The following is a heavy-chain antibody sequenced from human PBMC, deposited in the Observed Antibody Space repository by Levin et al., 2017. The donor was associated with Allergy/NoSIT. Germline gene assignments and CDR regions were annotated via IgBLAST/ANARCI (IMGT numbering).Heavy chain of an antibody. Sequence: GGSLRLSCAASGFTFSSYEMNWVRQAPGKGLEWVSGISWNSGSIGYADSVKGRFTISRDNAKNSLYLQMNSLRAEDTALYYCAKSYCSSTSCPRYYYYYGMDVWGQGTTVTVSS. CDR3: AKSYCSSTSCPRYYYYYGMDV. J-gene: IGHJ6*02. CDR1: GFTFSSYE. CDR2: ISWNSGSI. V-gene: IGHV3-9*01. D-gene: IGHD2-2*01.